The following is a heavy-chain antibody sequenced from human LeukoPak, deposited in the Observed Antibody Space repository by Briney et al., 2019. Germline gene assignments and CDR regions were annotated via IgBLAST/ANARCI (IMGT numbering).Heavy chain of an antibody. D-gene: IGHD2-15*01. CDR2: INPNSGGT. J-gene: IGHJ4*02. Sequence: ASLRVSSKASGYTFTGYYMHWVRQAPRQGLEWMGWINPNSGGTNYAQKFQGRVTMTRDTSISTAYMELTRLRSDDTAVYYCARGVVVVVAATREADYWGQGTLVTVSS. CDR1: GYTFTGYY. V-gene: IGHV1-2*02. CDR3: ARGVVVVVAATREADY.